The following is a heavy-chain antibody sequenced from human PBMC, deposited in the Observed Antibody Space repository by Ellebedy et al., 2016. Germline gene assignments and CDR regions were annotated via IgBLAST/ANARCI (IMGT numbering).Heavy chain of an antibody. V-gene: IGHV5-51*01. CDR1: GYKFTSYW. J-gene: IGHJ5*02. CDR3: ARPTIQRDGWFDP. Sequence: GGSLRLSCKGSGYKFTSYWIAWVRQMPGKGPEWKGIIYPDDSDTRYSPSFQGRVTISADKSISTAYLQWSSLKASDTAMYYCARPTIQRDGWFDPWGQGTLVTVSS. D-gene: IGHD5-18*01. CDR2: IYPDDSDT.